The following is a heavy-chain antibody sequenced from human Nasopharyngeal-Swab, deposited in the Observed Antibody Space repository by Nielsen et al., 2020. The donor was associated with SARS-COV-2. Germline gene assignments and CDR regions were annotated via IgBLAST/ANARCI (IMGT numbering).Heavy chain of an antibody. CDR3: ASIYYDSSGYPYHFDY. J-gene: IGHJ4*02. CDR2: ISAYNGNT. CDR1: GYTFTSYG. D-gene: IGHD3-22*01. V-gene: IGHV1-18*01. Sequence: ASVQVSCKASGYTFTSYGISWVRQAPGQGLEWMGWISAYNGNTNYAQKFQGRVTMTRDTSISTAYMELSRLRSDDTAVYYCASIYYDSSGYPYHFDYWGQGTLVIVSS.